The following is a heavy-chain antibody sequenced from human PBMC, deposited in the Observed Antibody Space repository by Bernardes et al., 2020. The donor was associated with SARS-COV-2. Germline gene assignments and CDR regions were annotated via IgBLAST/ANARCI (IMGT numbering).Heavy chain of an antibody. V-gene: IGHV4-61*02. CDR3: ARAGISKAVADAFDV. CDR2: IYISGST. CDR1: GDSISNDIYY. D-gene: IGHD2-15*01. J-gene: IGHJ3*01. Sequence: SETLSLTCTVSGDSISNDIYYWSWIRQPAGKGLEWLGRIYISGSTNYNPSLKSRVTISVDTSNNQFSLKLSSVTAADTAVYYCARAGISKAVADAFDVWGQGTMVTVSS.